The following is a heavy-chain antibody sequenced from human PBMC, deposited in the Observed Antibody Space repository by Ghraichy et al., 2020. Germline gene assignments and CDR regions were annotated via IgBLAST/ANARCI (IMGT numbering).Heavy chain of an antibody. J-gene: IGHJ3*02. CDR1: GFTFSSYW. D-gene: IGHD1-26*01. V-gene: IGHV3-74*01. CDR3: ARDRDSGTSDPFYSPPKGLGAFDI. Sequence: GGSLRLSCAASGFTFSSYWMHWVRQAPGKGLVWVSRINSDGSSTSYADSVKGRFTFSRDNAKNTLYLQMNSLRAEDTAVYYCARDRDSGTSDPFYSPPKGLGAFDIWGQGTMVTVSS. CDR2: INSDGSST.